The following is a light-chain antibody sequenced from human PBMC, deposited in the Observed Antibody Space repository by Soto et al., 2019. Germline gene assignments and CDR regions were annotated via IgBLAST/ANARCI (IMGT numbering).Light chain of an antibody. CDR1: QSISSW. V-gene: IGKV1-5*01. CDR3: QQYNSYWT. CDR2: DAS. Sequence: DIQMTQSPSTLSASVGDRVTITCRASQSISSWLAWYQQKPGKAPKLLIYDASSLESGVPSRFSGSGSGTEFTLTISSLKPDDFADYYCQQYNSYWTFGQGTKVEIK. J-gene: IGKJ1*01.